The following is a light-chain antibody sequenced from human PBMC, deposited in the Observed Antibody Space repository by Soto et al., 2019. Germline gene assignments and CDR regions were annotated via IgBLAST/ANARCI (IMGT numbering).Light chain of an antibody. CDR2: EVS. CDR3: SSYSSSTTVL. Sequence: QSALTQPASVSGSPGQSITISCTGTSSDVGGYNFVSWYQQHPGKAPKLMIHEVSNRPSGVSNRFSGSKSDNTASLTISGLQAEDEADYYCSSYSSSTTVLFGGGTKLTVL. J-gene: IGLJ2*01. V-gene: IGLV2-14*01. CDR1: SSDVGGYNF.